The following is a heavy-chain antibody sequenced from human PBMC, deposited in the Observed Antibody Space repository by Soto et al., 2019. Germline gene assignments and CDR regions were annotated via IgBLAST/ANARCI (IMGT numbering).Heavy chain of an antibody. V-gene: IGHV4-39*01. CDR1: GGSISNSDSF. Sequence: LSLTCTVSGGSISNSDSFWGWIRQPPGKGLEWIGTVSYSGSTYYDPSFNSRVAISLDTSKNQFSLNLGSVTATDTALYYCTRRYSYGSGKYDVDVWGHGTTVIVSS. J-gene: IGHJ6*02. D-gene: IGHD3-10*01. CDR3: TRRYSYGSGKYDVDV. CDR2: VSYSGST.